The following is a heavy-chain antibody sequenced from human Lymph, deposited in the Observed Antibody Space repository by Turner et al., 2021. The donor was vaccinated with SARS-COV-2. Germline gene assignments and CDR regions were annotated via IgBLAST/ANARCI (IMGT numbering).Heavy chain of an antibody. D-gene: IGHD1-26*01. CDR1: GGTFSTYV. CDR2: IIPILGIA. J-gene: IGHJ3*02. CDR3: ARRHSGNYDAFDI. V-gene: IGHV1-69*10. Sequence: QVQLVQSGAEVKKPGSSVKVSCTASGGTFSTYVIRWVRQAPGQGLELMGVIIPILGIANYAQKCQGRVTITADKSTSTAYMELSSLRSEDTAVYHCARRHSGNYDAFDIWGQGTMVTVSS.